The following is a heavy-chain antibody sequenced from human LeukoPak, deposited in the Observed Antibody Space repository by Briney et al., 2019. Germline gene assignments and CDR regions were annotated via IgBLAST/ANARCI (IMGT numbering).Heavy chain of an antibody. D-gene: IGHD2-21*02. J-gene: IGHJ4*02. V-gene: IGHV3-23*01. CDR2: ISGGGDIT. CDR3: VREDTPATANY. CDR1: GFIFSNHA. Sequence: PGGSLRLSCAASGFIFSNHAMSWVRQTPGKGVEWVSAISGGGDITYYADSVTGRFTISRGNSKDTLFLQMHSLRPGDTAVYYCVREDTPATANYWGQGTLVTISS.